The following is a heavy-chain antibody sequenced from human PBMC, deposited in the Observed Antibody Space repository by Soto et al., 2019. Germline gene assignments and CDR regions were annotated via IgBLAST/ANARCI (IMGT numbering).Heavy chain of an antibody. J-gene: IGHJ4*02. CDR2: INPNSGGT. Sequence: ASVKVSCKASGNTFIGSYMHWVRQAPGQRPEWMGWINPNSGGTSYAQKFHDRVTMTRDTSISTVYMELDRLNSDDAAVHCCAXGGNLATAATSSGSVDYWDRGSLVTVSS. V-gene: IGHV1-2*02. CDR1: GNTFIGSY. D-gene: IGHD2-2*01. CDR3: AXGGNLATAATSSGSVDY.